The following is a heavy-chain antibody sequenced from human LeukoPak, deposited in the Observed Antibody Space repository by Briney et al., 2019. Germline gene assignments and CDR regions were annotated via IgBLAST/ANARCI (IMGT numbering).Heavy chain of an antibody. CDR1: GFTFSDYY. V-gene: IGHV4-59*01. Sequence: GSLRLSCAASGFTFSDYYMSWIRQPPGKGLEWIGYIYYSGSTNYNPSLKSRVTISVDTSKNQFSLKLSSVTAADTAVYYCARAERGYGVPYFQHWGQGTLVTVSS. CDR2: IYYSGST. D-gene: IGHD4-17*01. J-gene: IGHJ1*01. CDR3: ARAERGYGVPYFQH.